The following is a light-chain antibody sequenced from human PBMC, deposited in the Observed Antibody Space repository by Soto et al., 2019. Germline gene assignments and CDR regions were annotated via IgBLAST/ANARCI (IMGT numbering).Light chain of an antibody. V-gene: IGLV2-14*01. J-gene: IGLJ2*01. CDR2: DVS. CDR1: SSDVGGYNY. Sequence: QSALTQPASVSGSPGQAITISCTGTSSDVGGYNYVSWYHQHPGKAPKLMIYDVSNRPSGVSNRFSGSKSGNKASLTISGLHAEDEADYYCSSYTSRSTLVFGGGTKLTVL. CDR3: SSYTSRSTLV.